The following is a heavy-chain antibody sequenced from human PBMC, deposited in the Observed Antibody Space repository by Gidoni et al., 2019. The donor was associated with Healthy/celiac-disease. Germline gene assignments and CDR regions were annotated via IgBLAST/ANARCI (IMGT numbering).Heavy chain of an antibody. V-gene: IGHV4-39*01. CDR1: GGSISSSSYS. CDR2: IYYSGST. CDR3: ARHPSYSSGWYDYYYGMDV. Sequence: QLQLQESGPGLVKPSETLSLTCPVSGGSISSSSYSWGWIRQPPGKGLGGIGSIYYSGSTYYNPSLKSRVTISVDTSKNQFSLKLSSVTAADTAVYYCARHPSYSSGWYDYYYGMDVWGQGTTVTVSS. D-gene: IGHD6-19*01. J-gene: IGHJ6*02.